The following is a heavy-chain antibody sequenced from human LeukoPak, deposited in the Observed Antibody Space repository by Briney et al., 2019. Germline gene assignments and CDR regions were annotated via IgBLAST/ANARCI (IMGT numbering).Heavy chain of an antibody. D-gene: IGHD3-16*01. Sequence: GGSLRLSCAASGFNFSRHSMNWVRQAPGKGLEWVSYISISSSYINYSDSVKGRFTISRDNAKNSLYLQMSGLSAEDTAVYYCARWGFPIYYYYMDVWGKGTTVTVSS. V-gene: IGHV3-21*01. CDR3: ARWGFPIYYYYMDV. CDR1: GFNFSRHS. J-gene: IGHJ6*03. CDR2: ISISSSYI.